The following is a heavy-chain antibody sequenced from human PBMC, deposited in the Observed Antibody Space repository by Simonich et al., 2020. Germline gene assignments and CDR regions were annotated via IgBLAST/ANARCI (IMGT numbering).Heavy chain of an antibody. CDR3: ARVGTRGAFDI. CDR2: TRNKANRYTT. D-gene: IGHD7-27*01. J-gene: IGHJ3*02. CDR1: GFTFSSYA. Sequence: EVQLVESGGGLVQPGGSLRLSCAASGFTFSSYAMHWVRQAPGKGLEWVGRTRNKANRYTTEYAASVKGRFTISRDDSKNSLYLQMNSLKTEDTAVYYCARVGTRGAFDIWGQGTMVTVSS. V-gene: IGHV3-72*01.